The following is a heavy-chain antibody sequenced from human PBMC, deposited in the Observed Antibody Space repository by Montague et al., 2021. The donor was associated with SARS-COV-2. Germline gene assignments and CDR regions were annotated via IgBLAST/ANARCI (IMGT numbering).Heavy chain of an antibody. CDR2: TFYMSQWHT. CDR1: GDSVSGDTAA. D-gene: IGHD4-17*01. CDR3: ARDGDYGGTWYSFLQN. J-gene: IGHJ1*01. Sequence: CAISGDSVSGDTAAWHWIRQSPSSGLEWLGGTFYMSQWHTDSAVSVRSRISFSGDISKNQFSLHLNSVTPEDTAIYYCARDGDYGGTWYSFLQNWGQGTLVIVSS. V-gene: IGHV6-1*01.